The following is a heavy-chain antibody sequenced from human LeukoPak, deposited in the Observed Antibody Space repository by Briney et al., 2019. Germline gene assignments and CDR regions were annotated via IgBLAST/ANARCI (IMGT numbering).Heavy chain of an antibody. J-gene: IGHJ5*01. Sequence: SETLSLTCSVSGVSITSDTYFWTWMRQHPGKGLEWIGYISYSGHSYYNPSLQSRLTIFRDTSRNQFSLRLRSVTAADTAVYYCAREQQRSGTSYQNRFDSWGRGTLVTVSS. V-gene: IGHV4-31*03. CDR1: GVSITSDTYF. CDR2: ISYSGHS. CDR3: AREQQRSGTSYQNRFDS. D-gene: IGHD3/OR15-3a*01.